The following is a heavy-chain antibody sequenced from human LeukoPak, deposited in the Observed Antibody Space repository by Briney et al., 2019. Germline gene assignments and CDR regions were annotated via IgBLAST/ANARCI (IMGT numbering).Heavy chain of an antibody. Sequence: PSETLSLTCAVSGGSISSGGYSWSWIRQPPGKGLEWIGYIYHSGSTYYNPSLKGQVTISVDRSKNQFSLKLSSVTGADTAVSYCARGGSYGDFDYWGQGTLVTVSS. CDR3: ARGGSYGDFDY. CDR1: GGSISSGGYS. CDR2: IYHSGST. J-gene: IGHJ4*02. V-gene: IGHV4-30-2*01. D-gene: IGHD4-17*01.